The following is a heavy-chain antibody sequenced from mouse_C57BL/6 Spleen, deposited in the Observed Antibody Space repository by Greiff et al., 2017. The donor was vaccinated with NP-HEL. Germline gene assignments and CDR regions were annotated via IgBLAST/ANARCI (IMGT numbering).Heavy chain of an antibody. V-gene: IGHV1-22*01. Sequence: VQLKESGPELVKPGASVKMSCKASGYTFTDYNMHWVKQSHGKSLEWIGYINPNNGGTSYNQKFKGKATLTVNKSSSTAYMELRSLTSEDAAVYYCARLGYSNYGYFDVWGTGTTVTVSS. J-gene: IGHJ1*03. CDR1: GYTFTDYN. CDR3: ARLGYSNYGYFDV. CDR2: INPNNGGT. D-gene: IGHD2-5*01.